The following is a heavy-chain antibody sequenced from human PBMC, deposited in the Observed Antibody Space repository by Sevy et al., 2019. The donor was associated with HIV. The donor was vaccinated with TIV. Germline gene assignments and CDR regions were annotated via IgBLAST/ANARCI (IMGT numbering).Heavy chain of an antibody. J-gene: IGHJ4*02. CDR3: AGEGITLVGGVIIAVDY. Sequence: ASVKVSCKASGYTFTSYGMSWVRQAPGQGLEWMGWISVYNGNTNYAQKLRSRVTMTTDTYTRTAFMVLRSLRCDETAVYYCAGEGITLVGGVIIAVDYWGQGTLVTVSS. D-gene: IGHD3-10*01. CDR1: GYTFTSYG. CDR2: ISVYNGNT. V-gene: IGHV1-18*01.